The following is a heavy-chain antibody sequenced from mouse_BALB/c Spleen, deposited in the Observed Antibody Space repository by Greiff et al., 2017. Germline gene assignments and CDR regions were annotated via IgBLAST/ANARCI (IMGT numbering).Heavy chain of an antibody. V-gene: IGHV1-54*01. J-gene: IGHJ3*01. Sequence: QVQLQQSGAELVRPGTSVKVSCKASGYAFTNYLIEWVKQRPGQGLEWIGVINPGSGGTNYNEKFKGKATLTADKSSSTAYMQLSSLTSDDSAVYCCASPGGYGNYEGFAYWGQGTLVTVSA. D-gene: IGHD2-10*02. CDR2: INPGSGGT. CDR1: GYAFTNYL. CDR3: ASPGGYGNYEGFAY.